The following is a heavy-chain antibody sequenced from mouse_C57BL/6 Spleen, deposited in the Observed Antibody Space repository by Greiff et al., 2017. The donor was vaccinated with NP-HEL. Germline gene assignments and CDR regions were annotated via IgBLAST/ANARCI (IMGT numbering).Heavy chain of an antibody. CDR3: ARGGYLFAD. J-gene: IGHJ3*01. CDR1: GYTFTDYN. Sequence: DVQLQESGPELVKPGASVTMSCKASGYTFTDYNMHWVKQSHGKSLEWIGYINPNNGGTSYNQKFKGKATLSVNKSSSTAYMVLRSLTSEDSAVYYCARGGYLFADWGKGPLVTVAA. V-gene: IGHV1-22*01. D-gene: IGHD2-2*01. CDR2: INPNNGGT.